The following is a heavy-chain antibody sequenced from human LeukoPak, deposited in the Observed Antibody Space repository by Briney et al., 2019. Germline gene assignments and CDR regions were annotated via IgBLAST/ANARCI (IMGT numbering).Heavy chain of an antibody. J-gene: IGHJ4*02. Sequence: GGSLRLSCAASGFTFSSHWMSWVRQAPGKGLDWVANINQYGSERNYVDSVKGRFTISRDNAKSSLYLQMNSLRAEDTAIYYCARDHVVDGLVFDYWGQGTLVTVSS. CDR3: ARDHVVDGLVFDY. V-gene: IGHV3-7*01. CDR2: INQYGSER. D-gene: IGHD2-15*01. CDR1: GFTFSSHW.